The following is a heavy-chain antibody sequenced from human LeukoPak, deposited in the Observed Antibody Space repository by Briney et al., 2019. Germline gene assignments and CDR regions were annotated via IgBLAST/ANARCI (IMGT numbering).Heavy chain of an antibody. V-gene: IGHV4-34*01. CDR1: GGSFSGYY. Sequence: SETLSLTCAVYGGSFSGYYWGWIRQPPGKGLEWIGSIYYSGSTYYNPSLKSRVTISVDTSKNQFSLKLSSVTAADTAVYYCARDPYSSSTSLYNWFDPWGQGTLVTVSS. CDR2: IYYSGST. J-gene: IGHJ5*02. CDR3: ARDPYSSSTSLYNWFDP. D-gene: IGHD6-6*01.